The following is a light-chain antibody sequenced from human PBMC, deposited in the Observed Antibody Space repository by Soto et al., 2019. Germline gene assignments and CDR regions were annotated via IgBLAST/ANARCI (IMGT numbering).Light chain of an antibody. CDR3: QQRSNWPPT. CDR2: DAS. CDR1: QSVSSY. Sequence: EIVLTQSPATLSLSPGERATLSCTASQSVSSYLAWYQQKPGQAPRLLIYDASNRAPGIPARFSGSGSGTDFTLTISSLEPEDFAVYYCQQRSNWPPTFGQGTKLEIK. V-gene: IGKV3-11*01. J-gene: IGKJ2*01.